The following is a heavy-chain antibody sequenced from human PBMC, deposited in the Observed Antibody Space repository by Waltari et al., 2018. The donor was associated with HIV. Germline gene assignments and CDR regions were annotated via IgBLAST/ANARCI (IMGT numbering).Heavy chain of an antibody. D-gene: IGHD6-19*01. V-gene: IGHV4-38-2*02. J-gene: IGHJ4*02. CDR1: GYSISSGYY. CDR2: IYHSGST. Sequence: QVQLQESGPGLVQPSETLSLPCSVSGYSISSGYYWGWLREPPGQGLEWIGNIYHSGSTYYHPSRGSRVTMSVDTSKNLFALKVSSMTAADTALYYCATIRAVAWSYYVDSWGEGILVTVSA. CDR3: ATIRAVAWSYYVDS.